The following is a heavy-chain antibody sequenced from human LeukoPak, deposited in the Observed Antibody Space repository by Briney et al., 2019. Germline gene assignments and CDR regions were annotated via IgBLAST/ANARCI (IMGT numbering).Heavy chain of an antibody. J-gene: IGHJ4*02. Sequence: PGGSLRLSCAASGFTFSSYSMNWVRQAPGKGLEWVSYISSSSSTIYYADSVKGRFIISRDNAKNSLYLQMNSLRAEDTAVYYCARVCAYSSHVVDYWGQGTLVTVSS. CDR3: ARVCAYSSHVVDY. D-gene: IGHD6-13*01. CDR2: ISSSSSTI. V-gene: IGHV3-48*01. CDR1: GFTFSSYS.